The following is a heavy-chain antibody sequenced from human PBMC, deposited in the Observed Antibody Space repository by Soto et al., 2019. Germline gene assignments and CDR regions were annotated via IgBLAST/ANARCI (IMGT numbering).Heavy chain of an antibody. CDR3: ARHFVATGGRYFDL. J-gene: IGHJ2*01. Sequence: QVQLVESGGGLVKPGGSLRLSCGASGFIFSDYYMTWIRQAPGTGLEWVSSISGAGETIYYADSVRGRFTISGDNAKKSLYLQLNTLGTEDTAVYYCARHFVATGGRYFDLWGSGTLVTVSS. V-gene: IGHV3-11*01. CDR2: ISGAGETI. D-gene: IGHD6-13*01. CDR1: GFIFSDYY.